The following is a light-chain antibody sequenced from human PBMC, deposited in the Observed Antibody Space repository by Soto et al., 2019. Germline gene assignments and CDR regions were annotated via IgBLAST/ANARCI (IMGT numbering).Light chain of an antibody. Sequence: DIVLTQSPDSLAVSLGERATINCMSSHNVLHSSNNLNYLAWYQQKPGHPPKLLIYWASTRESGVPDRFSGSGSGTDFTLTISSLQAEDVAVYYCHHNYFSPRTFGQGTKLEIK. CDR1: HNVLHSSNNLNY. V-gene: IGKV4-1*01. CDR3: HHNYFSPRT. CDR2: WAS. J-gene: IGKJ2*01.